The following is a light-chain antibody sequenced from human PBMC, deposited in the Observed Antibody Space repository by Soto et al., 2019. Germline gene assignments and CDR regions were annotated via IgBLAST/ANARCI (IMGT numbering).Light chain of an antibody. V-gene: IGKV3-15*01. CDR2: GAS. CDR3: QQYNTWHPKMA. CDR1: QSVSSD. Sequence: GVTQSPATLSVFPGETATLSCRASQSVSSDLAWYQQRPGQAPRLLIYGASTRATGIPARFRGSGSGTEFRLTISSLQSEDFATYYCQQYNTWHPKMAFGRGT. J-gene: IGKJ1*01.